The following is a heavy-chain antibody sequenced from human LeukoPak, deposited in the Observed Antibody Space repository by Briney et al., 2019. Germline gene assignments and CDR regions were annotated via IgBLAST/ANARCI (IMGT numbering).Heavy chain of an antibody. Sequence: GGSVKVSCKASGGTFSSYAISWVRQAPGQGLEWVGRIIPILGIANYAQKFQGRVTITADKSTSTAYMELSSLRSEDTAVYYCARGRRGTMVRGETPYYYYGMDVWGQGTTVTASS. V-gene: IGHV1-69*04. CDR3: ARGRRGTMVRGETPYYYYGMDV. CDR1: GGTFSSYA. D-gene: IGHD3-10*01. J-gene: IGHJ6*02. CDR2: IIPILGIA.